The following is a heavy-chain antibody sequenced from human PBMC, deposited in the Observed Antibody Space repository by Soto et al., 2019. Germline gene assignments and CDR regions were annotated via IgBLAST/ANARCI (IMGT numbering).Heavy chain of an antibody. CDR2: IYYSGST. J-gene: IGHJ5*02. D-gene: IGHD3-10*01. CDR3: ARGCGLSCYLCRWGFDP. Sequence: PSETLSLTCTVSGGSISSYYWSWIRQPPGKGLEWIGYIYYSGSTNYNPSLKSRVTISVDTSKNQFSLKLSSVTAADTAVYYCARGCGLSCYLCRWGFDPWGQGTLVTVSS. CDR1: GGSISSYY. V-gene: IGHV4-59*01.